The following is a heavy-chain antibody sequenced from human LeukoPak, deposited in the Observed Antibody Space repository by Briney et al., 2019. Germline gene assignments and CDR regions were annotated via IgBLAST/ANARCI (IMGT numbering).Heavy chain of an antibody. J-gene: IGHJ3*02. CDR3: ARGGYGTATTCDAGGDAFDI. CDR1: GGSISNYY. CDR2: IYPRGST. Sequence: PSETLSLTCTVSGGSISNYYWSWIRQPAGKGLEWIGRIYPRGSTTYSSSLKSRVTLPADTSQNHSSLLLTSRPAADTAVYYCARGGYGTATTCDAGGDAFDIWGQGSMVTVSS. V-gene: IGHV4-4*07. D-gene: IGHD2-2*01.